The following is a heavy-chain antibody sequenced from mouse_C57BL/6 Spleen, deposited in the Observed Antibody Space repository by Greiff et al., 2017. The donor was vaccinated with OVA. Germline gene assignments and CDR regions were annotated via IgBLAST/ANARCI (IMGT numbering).Heavy chain of an antibody. Sequence: EVQLQQSGAELVRPGSSVKLSCKTSGYTFTSYGINWVKQRPGQGLEWIGYIYIGNGYTEYNEKFKGKATLSSAKSSSTAYLQRSRLTSEASAIYFCTYYVCSYQSFAYWGQGTLVTVSA. CDR3: TYYVCSYQSFAY. CDR2: IYIGNGYT. J-gene: IGHJ3*01. V-gene: IGHV1-58*01. D-gene: IGHD1-1*01. CDR1: GYTFTSYG.